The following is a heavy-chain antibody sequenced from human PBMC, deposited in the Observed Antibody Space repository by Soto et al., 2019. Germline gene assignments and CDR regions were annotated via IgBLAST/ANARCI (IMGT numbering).Heavy chain of an antibody. V-gene: IGHV1-69*08. CDR2: IIPILGIA. CDR1: GGTFSSYT. CDR3: ARDSIGWELRFDY. D-gene: IGHD1-26*01. Sequence: QVQLVQSGAEVKKPGSSVKVSCKASGGTFSSYTISWVRQAPGQGLEWMGRIIPILGIANYAQKFQGRVTITAEKSTSTAYMELSSLRSEDTAVYYCARDSIGWELRFDYWGQGTLVTVSS. J-gene: IGHJ4*02.